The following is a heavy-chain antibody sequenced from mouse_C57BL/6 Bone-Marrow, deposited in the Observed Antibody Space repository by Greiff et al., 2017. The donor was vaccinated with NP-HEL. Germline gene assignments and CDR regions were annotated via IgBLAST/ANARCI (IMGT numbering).Heavy chain of an antibody. CDR1: GYTFTSYW. CDR3: ALRGSSGYYAMDY. J-gene: IGHJ4*01. CDR2: IDPSDSET. D-gene: IGHD3-2*02. Sequence: QVQLKQPGAELVRPGSSVKLSCKASGYTFTSYWMHWVKQRPIQGLEWIGNIDPSDSETHYNQKFKDKATLTVDKSSSTAYMQLSSLTSEDSAVYYCALRGSSGYYAMDYWGQGTSVTVSS. V-gene: IGHV1-52*01.